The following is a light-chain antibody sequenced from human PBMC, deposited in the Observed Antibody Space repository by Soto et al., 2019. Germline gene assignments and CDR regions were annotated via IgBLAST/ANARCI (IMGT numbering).Light chain of an antibody. Sequence: QSVLTQPASVSGSPGQSITISCTGTSSDVGVYNYVSWYQQHPGKAPKLMIYDVIIRPSGVSIRFSGSNFGNTASLTISGLQAEDEADYYCSSYTSSSKENGFGTGTKVTVL. CDR1: SSDVGVYNY. CDR2: DVI. V-gene: IGLV2-14*01. J-gene: IGLJ1*01. CDR3: SSYTSSSKENG.